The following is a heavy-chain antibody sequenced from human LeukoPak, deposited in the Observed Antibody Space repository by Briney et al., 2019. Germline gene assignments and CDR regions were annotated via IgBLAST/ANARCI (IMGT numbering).Heavy chain of an antibody. CDR3: ARVPRPSPFDY. CDR2: MNPNSGNT. V-gene: IGHV1-8*01. J-gene: IGHJ4*02. Sequence: ASVKVSCKASGYTFTSYDFNWVRQATGQGLEWMGWMNPNSGNTGYAQKFQGRVTMTRNTSISTAYMELSILRSEDTAVYYCARVPRPSPFDYWGQGTLVTVSS. CDR1: GYTFTSYD.